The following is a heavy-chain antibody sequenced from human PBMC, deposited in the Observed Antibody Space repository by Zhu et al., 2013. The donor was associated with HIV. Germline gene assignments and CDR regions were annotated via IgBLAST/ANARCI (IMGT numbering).Heavy chain of an antibody. CDR2: ITNRGTNT. Sequence: EVQLLESGGGLVQPGGSLRLSCAASGFTFSNYATAWVRQAPGRGLEWVSGITNRGTNTYYADFVQGRFTVSRDNSKNTLYLQMNSLRADDTAVYHCAKVVGGIGWVFDNWGLGTLVTVSS. D-gene: IGHD6-19*01. V-gene: IGHV3-23*01. CDR1: GFTFSNYA. CDR3: AKVVGGIGWVFDN. J-gene: IGHJ4*02.